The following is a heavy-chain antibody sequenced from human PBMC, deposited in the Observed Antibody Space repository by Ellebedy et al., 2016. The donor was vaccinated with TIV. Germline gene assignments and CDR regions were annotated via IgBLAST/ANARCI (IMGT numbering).Heavy chain of an antibody. CDR2: IHHRGTT. V-gene: IGHV4-34*01. Sequence: MPGGSLRLSCAVYGGSSTSYYWSWIRQSPGKGLEWFGEIHHRGTTTYNPSLESRVIISVDTSKNQFSLKVRSVTAADTGIYYCARSGTYARSSLFNYWGQGNLVTVSS. D-gene: IGHD1-26*01. CDR3: ARSGTYARSSLFNY. CDR1: GGSSTSYY. J-gene: IGHJ4*02.